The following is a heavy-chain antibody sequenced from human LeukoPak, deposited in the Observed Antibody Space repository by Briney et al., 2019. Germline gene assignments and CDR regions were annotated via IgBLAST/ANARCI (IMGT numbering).Heavy chain of an antibody. J-gene: IGHJ3*02. CDR1: GDSISSGDYY. V-gene: IGHV4-61*02. CDR2: ISSSGST. CDR3: ARGPYSYDSSGAFDI. D-gene: IGHD3-22*01. Sequence: TSETLSLTCTVSGDSISSGDYYWSWIRQPAGKGLEWIGRISSSGSTNYNPSLKSRVTISVDTSKNQFSLKLSSVTAADTAVYFCARGPYSYDSSGAFDIWGQGTMVTVSS.